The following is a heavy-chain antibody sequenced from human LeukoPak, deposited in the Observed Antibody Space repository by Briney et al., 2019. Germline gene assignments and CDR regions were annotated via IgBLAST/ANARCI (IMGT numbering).Heavy chain of an antibody. D-gene: IGHD5-18*01. Sequence: AASVKVSCKASGGTFSSYAISWVRQAPGQGLEWMGGIIPIFGTANYAQKFQGRVTITADESTSTAYMELSSLRSEDTAVYYCARVRDTALQFDYWGQGTLVTVSS. J-gene: IGHJ4*02. CDR1: GGTFSSYA. V-gene: IGHV1-69*13. CDR2: IIPIFGTA. CDR3: ARVRDTALQFDY.